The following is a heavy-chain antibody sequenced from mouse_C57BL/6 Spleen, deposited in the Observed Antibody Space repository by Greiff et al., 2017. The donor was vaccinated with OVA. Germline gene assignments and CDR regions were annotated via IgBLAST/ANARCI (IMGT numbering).Heavy chain of an antibody. Sequence: EVQLVESGGGLVKPGGSLKLSCAASGFTFSSYAMSWVRQTPEKRLEWVATISDGGSYTYYPDNVKGRFTISRDNAKNNLYLQMSHLKSEDTAMYYCAREGFYYGSSYGGHYFDYWGQGTTLTVSS. CDR3: AREGFYYGSSYGGHYFDY. CDR1: GFTFSSYA. J-gene: IGHJ2*01. V-gene: IGHV5-4*01. D-gene: IGHD1-1*01. CDR2: ISDGGSYT.